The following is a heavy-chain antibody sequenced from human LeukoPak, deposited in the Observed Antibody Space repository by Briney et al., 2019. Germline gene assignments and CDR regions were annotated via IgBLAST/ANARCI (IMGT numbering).Heavy chain of an antibody. J-gene: IGHJ5*02. D-gene: IGHD6-13*01. CDR3: ATLASSWNWFDP. V-gene: IGHV4-59*12. CDR2: IYYSGST. CDR1: GGSISIYY. Sequence: SETLSRTCTVSGGSISIYYWSWVRQPPGKGLEWIGYIYYSGSTYYNPSLKSRVTISVDTSKNQISLNLSSVTAADTAVYYCATLASSWNWFDPWGQGTLVTVSS.